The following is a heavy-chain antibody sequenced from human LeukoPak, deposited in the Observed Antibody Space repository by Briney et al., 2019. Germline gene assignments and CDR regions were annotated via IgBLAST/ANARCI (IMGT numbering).Heavy chain of an antibody. CDR3: ASDSSGQNHAVDY. Sequence: PSETLSLTCAVYGGSFSGYYWSWIRQPPGKGLEWIGEINHSGSTNYNPSLKSRVTISVDTSKNQFSLKLSSVTAADTAVYYCASDSSGQNHAVDYWGQGTLVTVSS. CDR2: INHSGST. V-gene: IGHV4-34*01. J-gene: IGHJ4*02. D-gene: IGHD3-22*01. CDR1: GGSFSGYY.